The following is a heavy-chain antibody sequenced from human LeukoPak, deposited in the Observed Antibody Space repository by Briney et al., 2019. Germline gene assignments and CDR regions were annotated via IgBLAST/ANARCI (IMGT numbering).Heavy chain of an antibody. V-gene: IGHV1-69*13. D-gene: IGHD4-23*01. CDR2: LIPIFGTT. Sequence: SVKVSCKASGGTFSSYAISWVRQAPGQGLEWMGGLIPIFGTTNYAQTFQGRVTITADDSTSTAYMELSSLRSEDTAVYYCARTTVKTPGGVRWSFDYWGQGTLVTVSS. CDR1: GGTFSSYA. CDR3: ARTTVKTPGGVRWSFDY. J-gene: IGHJ4*02.